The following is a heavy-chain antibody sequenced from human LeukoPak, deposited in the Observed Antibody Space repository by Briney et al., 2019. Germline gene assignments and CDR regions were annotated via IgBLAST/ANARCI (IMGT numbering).Heavy chain of an antibody. CDR1: GFTFSSYA. V-gene: IGHV3-23*01. Sequence: RGSLRLSCAASGFTFSSYAMSWVRQAPGKGLEWVSAISGSGGSTYYADSVKGRFTISRDNSKNTLYLQMNSLRAEDTAVYYCAKDPSYDFWSGYPFFDYWGQGTLVTVSS. CDR3: AKDPSYDFWSGYPFFDY. CDR2: ISGSGGST. J-gene: IGHJ4*02. D-gene: IGHD3-3*01.